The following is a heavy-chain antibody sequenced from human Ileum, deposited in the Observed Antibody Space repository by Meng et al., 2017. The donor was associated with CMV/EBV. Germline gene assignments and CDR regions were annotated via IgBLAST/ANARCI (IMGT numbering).Heavy chain of an antibody. CDR2: IYYSGST. CDR1: GSLSSSSYY. J-gene: IGHJ5*02. CDR3: ARRPDILTGFNWFDP. D-gene: IGHD3-9*01. V-gene: IGHV4-39*01. Sequence: GSLSSSSYYWGWIRQPPGKGLEWIGSIYYSGSTYYNPSLKSRVTISVDTSKNQFSLKLSSVTAADTAVYYCARRPDILTGFNWFDPWGQGTLVTVSS.